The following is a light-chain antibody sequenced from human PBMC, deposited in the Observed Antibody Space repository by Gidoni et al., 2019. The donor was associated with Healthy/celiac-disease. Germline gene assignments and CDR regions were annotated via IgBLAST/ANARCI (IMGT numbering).Light chain of an antibody. Sequence: IVMTQSPDSLAVSLGERATINCQSSQSVLYSSNNKNYLAWYQQKPGQPPKLLIYWASTRESGVPDRFSGSGSGTDFTLTISSLQAEGVAVYYCQQYYSTPLTFGGGTKVEIK. J-gene: IGKJ4*01. CDR2: WAS. CDR1: QSVLYSSNNKNY. V-gene: IGKV4-1*01. CDR3: QQYYSTPLT.